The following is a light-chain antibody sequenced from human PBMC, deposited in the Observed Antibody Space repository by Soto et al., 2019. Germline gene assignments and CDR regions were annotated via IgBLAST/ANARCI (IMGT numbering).Light chain of an antibody. CDR3: QQYNYWPRT. J-gene: IGKJ1*01. CDR2: GAS. CDR1: QSVSSN. V-gene: IGKV3-15*01. Sequence: EIVMTQSPATLSVSPGERAILSCRASQSVSSNLAWYQQKPGRAPRLLIYGASTRATGVPARFSGSGSGTQFTLTISSLQSEDFAVYYCQQYNYWPRTFGQGTKVEIK.